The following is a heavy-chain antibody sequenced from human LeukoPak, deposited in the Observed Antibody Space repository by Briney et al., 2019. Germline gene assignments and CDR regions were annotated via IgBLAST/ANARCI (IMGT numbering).Heavy chain of an antibody. J-gene: IGHJ5*02. CDR1: GFTFTSSA. Sequence: GTSVKVSCKASGFTFTSSAVQWVRQARGQRLEWIGWIVVGSGNTNYAQKFQERVTITSDMSTSTAYMELSSLRSEDTAVYYCAAVRYYDILTGYTWGQGTLVTVSS. V-gene: IGHV1-58*01. D-gene: IGHD3-9*01. CDR2: IVVGSGNT. CDR3: AAVRYYDILTGYT.